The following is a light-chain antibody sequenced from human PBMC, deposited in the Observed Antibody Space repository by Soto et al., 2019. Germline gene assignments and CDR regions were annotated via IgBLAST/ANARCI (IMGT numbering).Light chain of an antibody. CDR2: INSDGSH. J-gene: IGLJ3*02. CDR3: QTWGTGPWV. CDR1: SGHSSYA. V-gene: IGLV4-69*01. Sequence: QLVLTQSPSASASLGASVRLTCTLSSGHSSYAIAWHQQQPEKCPRYLMKINSDGSHRKGDGIPDRFSGSSSGAERYLTISSLQSEDEADYYCQTWGTGPWVFGGGTKLTVL.